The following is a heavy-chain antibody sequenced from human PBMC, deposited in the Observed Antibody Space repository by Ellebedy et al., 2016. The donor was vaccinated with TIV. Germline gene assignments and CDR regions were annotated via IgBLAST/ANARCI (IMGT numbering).Heavy chain of an antibody. J-gene: IGHJ6*02. D-gene: IGHD1-26*01. V-gene: IGHV1-24*01. CDR3: ARDRIVGSSSPYYNGMDV. CDR2: FDHEDGET. Sequence: AASVKVSCKVSGYTLTELSMHWLRQAPGKGLAWMGGFDHEDGETIYAQKFQGRVTKTRDTSTSTVYMELSSLRSDDAAVYYGARDRIVGSSSPYYNGMDVWGQGTMVTVSS. CDR1: GYTLTELS.